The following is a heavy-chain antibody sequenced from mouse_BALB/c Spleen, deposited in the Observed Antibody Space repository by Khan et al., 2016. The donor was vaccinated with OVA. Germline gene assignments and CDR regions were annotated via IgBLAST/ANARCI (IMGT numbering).Heavy chain of an antibody. Sequence: VQLQQSGAELVRPGALAQLCCKGSGFHMKDYYIHWVKQRPEQGLEWIGWIDPENGNVIYDPRFQGKARLPADTSSNTAYLQLISRTPEDTAVYDCASAGYEAWFPYWGQGTLVTVSA. D-gene: IGHD3-1*01. V-gene: IGHV14-1*02. CDR1: GFHMKDYY. CDR2: IDPENGNV. J-gene: IGHJ3*01. CDR3: ASAGYEAWFPY.